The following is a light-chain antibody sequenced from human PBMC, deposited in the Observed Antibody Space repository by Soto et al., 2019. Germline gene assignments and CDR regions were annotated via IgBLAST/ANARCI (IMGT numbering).Light chain of an antibody. CDR1: SGNSSYA. CDR2: LSTDGSH. J-gene: IGLJ3*02. Sequence: QPVLTQSHSAAASLGASVKLTCTLSSGNSSYAIAWHQQQPEKGPRFLMKLSTDGSHIKGDGIPDRFSGSNSGAERYLTISSLHSEDEADYYWQTWDTGIRVFGGGTKLTVL. CDR3: QTWDTGIRV. V-gene: IGLV4-69*01.